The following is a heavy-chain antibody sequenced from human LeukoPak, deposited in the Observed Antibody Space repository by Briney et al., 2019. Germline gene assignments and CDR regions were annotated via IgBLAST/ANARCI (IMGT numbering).Heavy chain of an antibody. V-gene: IGHV3-74*01. D-gene: IGHD5-12*01. CDR1: EFTISRYW. CDR2: IKNDGSST. Sequence: GGSLRLSCAASEFTISRYWMHWVRQAPGKGLVWVSHIKNDGSSTSYADSVQGRFSISRDNAKNTLYLQMNSLGADDTAVYYCARDWAYEFDYWGQGTLVTVSS. J-gene: IGHJ4*02. CDR3: ARDWAYEFDY.